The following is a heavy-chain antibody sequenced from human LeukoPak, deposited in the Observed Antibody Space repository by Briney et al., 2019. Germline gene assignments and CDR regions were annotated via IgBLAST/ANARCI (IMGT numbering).Heavy chain of an antibody. V-gene: IGHV1-24*01. CDR1: GYTLTELS. J-gene: IGHJ4*02. Sequence: ASVKVSCKVSGYTLTELSMHWVRQAPGKGLEWMGGFDPEDGETIYAQKFQGRVTMTEDTSTDTAYMELSSLRSEDTAVYYCATDRESSGWYNYWGQGTLVTVSS. CDR3: ATDRESSGWYNY. D-gene: IGHD6-19*01. CDR2: FDPEDGET.